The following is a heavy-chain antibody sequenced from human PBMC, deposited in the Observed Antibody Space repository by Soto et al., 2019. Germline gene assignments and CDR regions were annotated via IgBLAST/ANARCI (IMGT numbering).Heavy chain of an antibody. J-gene: IGHJ4*02. V-gene: IGHV3-48*02. Sequence: TGGSLRLSCAASGFTFSSYSMNWVRQAPGKGLEWVSYISSSSSTIYYADSVKGRFTISRDNAKNSLYLQMNSLRDEDTAVYYCARANYDFWSGYTSGLYFDYWGQGTLVTVSS. D-gene: IGHD3-3*01. CDR3: ARANYDFWSGYTSGLYFDY. CDR1: GFTFSSYS. CDR2: ISSSSSTI.